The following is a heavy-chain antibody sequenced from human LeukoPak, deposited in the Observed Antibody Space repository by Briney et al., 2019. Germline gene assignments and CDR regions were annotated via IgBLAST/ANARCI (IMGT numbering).Heavy chain of an antibody. D-gene: IGHD2-2*01. CDR3: VKVGYCSSTSCYAYFDY. J-gene: IGHJ4*02. V-gene: IGHV3-23*01. Sequence: QSGGSLRLSCAASGFTFSSYAMSWVRQAPGKGLEWVSAISGSGGSTYYADSVKGRFTISRDNSKNTLYLQMNSLRAEDTAVYYCVKVGYCSSTSCYAYFDYWGQGTLVTVSS. CDR1: GFTFSSYA. CDR2: ISGSGGST.